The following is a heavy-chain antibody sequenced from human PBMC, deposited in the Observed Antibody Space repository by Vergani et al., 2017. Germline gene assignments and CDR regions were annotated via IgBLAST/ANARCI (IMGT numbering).Heavy chain of an antibody. V-gene: IGHV3-48*01. CDR3: ASKYYDFWSGRD. Sequence: QLVESGGGLVQPGGSLRLSCVVSGFDFSSYIMNWVRQAPGKGLEWVSFVSTGTKSQSYAESVKGRITISRDSAKNSLYLQMDSLRAEDTAVYYCASKYYDFWSGRDWGQGTLVTVSS. D-gene: IGHD3-3*01. J-gene: IGHJ1*01. CDR1: GFDFSSYI. CDR2: VSTGTKSQ.